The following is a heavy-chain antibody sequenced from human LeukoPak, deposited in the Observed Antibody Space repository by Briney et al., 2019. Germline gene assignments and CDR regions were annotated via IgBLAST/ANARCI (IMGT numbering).Heavy chain of an antibody. CDR3: AKWKGACFDP. CDR1: GFTFSSYA. Sequence: GGSLRLSCAASGFTFSSYAMSWVRQAPGKGLEWVSAISGSGGITYYADSVKGRFTISRDNSKNTLYLQMNSLRAEDTALYYCAKWKGACFDPWGQGTLVTVSS. V-gene: IGHV3-23*01. J-gene: IGHJ5*02. D-gene: IGHD1-1*01. CDR2: ISGSGGIT.